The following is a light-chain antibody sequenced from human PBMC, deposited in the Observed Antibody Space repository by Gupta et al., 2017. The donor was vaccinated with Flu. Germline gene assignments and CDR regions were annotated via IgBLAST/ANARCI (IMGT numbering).Light chain of an antibody. CDR2: WAS. V-gene: IGKV4-1*01. CDR1: QSVLYNTNKKNY. CDR3: QQYRRLPLT. Sequence: STGERATSNCKSSQSVLYNTNKKNYVAWYQQRAGQTPRVLISWASSRDSGVPDRFSGSGSGTDFSLTISRLEAEDVAVYSCQQYRRLPLTFGHGTXVEIK. J-gene: IGKJ1*01.